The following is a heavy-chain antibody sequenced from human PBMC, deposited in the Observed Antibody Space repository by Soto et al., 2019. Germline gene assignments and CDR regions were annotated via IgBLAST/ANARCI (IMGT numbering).Heavy chain of an antibody. Sequence: EVQLLESGGGLVQPGGSLRLSCAASGFTFSTYAMTWVRQAPGKGLEWFSAISGSGGSRYYAASVKARFAISRDSSKKTLYRQRNSLRAEDTAVNYWAKPPITHAAAGRGGGGYVDYWGKGTLVTLSS. CDR1: GFTFSTYA. D-gene: IGHD6-13*01. J-gene: IGHJ4*01. CDR3: AKPPITHAAAGRGGGGYVDY. CDR2: ISGSGGSR. V-gene: IGHV3-23*01.